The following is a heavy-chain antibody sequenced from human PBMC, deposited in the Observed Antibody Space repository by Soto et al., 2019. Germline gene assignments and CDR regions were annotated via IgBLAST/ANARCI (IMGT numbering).Heavy chain of an antibody. J-gene: IGHJ6*03. CDR3: ARLPVPAAGCCYIDV. CDR2: IYYSGST. CDR1: GGSISSRSYY. Sequence: SETLSLTCTVSGGSISSRSYYWGWIRQSPGKGLEWIGSIYYSGSTYYNPSLKSRVTISVDTSKNQFSLKLSSVTAADTSVYYCARLPVPAAGCCYIDVWGKGTTVTVSS. D-gene: IGHD2-2*01. V-gene: IGHV4-39*01.